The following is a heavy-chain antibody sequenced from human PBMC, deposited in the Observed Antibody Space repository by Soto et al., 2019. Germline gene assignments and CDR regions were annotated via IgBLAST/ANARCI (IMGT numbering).Heavy chain of an antibody. V-gene: IGHV4-39*01. CDR1: GGSISSSSYY. CDR3: ARVGATMYYYYGMDV. CDR2: IYYSGST. D-gene: IGHD1-26*01. Sequence: PSETLSLTCTVSGGSISSSSYYWGWIRQPPGKGLEWIGSIYYSGSTYYNPSLKSRVTISVDTSKNQFSLKLSSVTAADTAVYYCARVGATMYYYYGMDVWGQGTTVTVS. J-gene: IGHJ6*02.